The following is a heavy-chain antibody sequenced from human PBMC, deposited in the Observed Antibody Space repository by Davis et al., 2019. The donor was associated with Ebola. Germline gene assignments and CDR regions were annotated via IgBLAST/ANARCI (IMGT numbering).Heavy chain of an antibody. V-gene: IGHV3-33*01. D-gene: IGHD2-2*01. CDR2: IWYDGSNK. CDR3: TREVVPATLHHYYYGLDV. CDR1: GFTFSSYA. Sequence: GESLKISCAASGFTFSSYAMHWVRQAPGKGLERVAVIWYDGSNKYYADAVKGRFTISRDNSKNTLYLQMNSLRAEDTALYYCTREVVPATLHHYYYGLDVWGQGTTVTVSS. J-gene: IGHJ6*02.